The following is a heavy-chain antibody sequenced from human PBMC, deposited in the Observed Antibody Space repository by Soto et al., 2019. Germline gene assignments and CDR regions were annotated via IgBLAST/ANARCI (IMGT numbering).Heavy chain of an antibody. J-gene: IGHJ3*02. CDR3: ARSIAVAGSDAFDI. D-gene: IGHD6-19*01. CDR2: IKQDGSEK. V-gene: IGHV3-7*05. Sequence: EVQLVESGGGLVQPGGSLRLSCAASGFTFSSYWMSWVRQAPGKGLEWVANIKQDGSEKYYVDSVKGRFTISRDNAKNSLYLQMNSLGAEDTAVYYCARSIAVAGSDAFDIWGQGKMVTVSS. CDR1: GFTFSSYW.